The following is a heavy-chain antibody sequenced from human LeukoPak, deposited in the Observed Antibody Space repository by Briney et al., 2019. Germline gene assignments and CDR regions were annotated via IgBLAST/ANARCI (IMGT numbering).Heavy chain of an antibody. J-gene: IGHJ4*02. V-gene: IGHV3-7*05. D-gene: IGHD4-11*01. CDR2: IKQDGSES. CDR1: GFSFSSYW. CDR3: AKDSYSKGDY. Sequence: GGSLRLSCAVSGFSFSSYWMSWVRQAPGKGLEWVANIKQDGSESNYVGSAKGRFTISRDNAKNSLYLQMNSLRAEDTAVYYCAKDSYSKGDYWGQGTLVTVSS.